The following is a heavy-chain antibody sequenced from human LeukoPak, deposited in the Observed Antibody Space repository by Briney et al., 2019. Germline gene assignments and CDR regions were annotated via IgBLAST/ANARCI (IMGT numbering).Heavy chain of an antibody. V-gene: IGHV3-7*01. J-gene: IGHJ4*02. CDR1: RFTLSSYW. Sequence: SGGSLRLSCAASRFTLSSYWMSWVRQAPGKGLEWVANIKQDGSEKYYVDSVKGRFTISRDNAKNSLYLQLNSLRAEDTAMYYCARATGNYDLGWGQGTLVTVS. CDR2: IKQDGSEK. D-gene: IGHD3-3*01. CDR3: ARATGNYDLG.